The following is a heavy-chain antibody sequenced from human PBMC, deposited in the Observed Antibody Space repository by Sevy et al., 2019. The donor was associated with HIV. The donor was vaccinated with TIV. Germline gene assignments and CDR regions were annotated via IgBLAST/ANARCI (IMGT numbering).Heavy chain of an antibody. CDR1: GGTIVSSGHY. V-gene: IGHV4-39*01. Sequence: SETLSLTCSVSGGTIVSSGHYWGWIRQTPGKGLEWIGSIYYNGHTYYNPSLNSRLTISIDTSKNQFSLNLSSVTAADTAVYYCARFGMGERWPFDYWGQGTLVTVSS. CDR3: ARFGMGERWPFDY. D-gene: IGHD1-26*01. CDR2: IYYNGHT. J-gene: IGHJ4*02.